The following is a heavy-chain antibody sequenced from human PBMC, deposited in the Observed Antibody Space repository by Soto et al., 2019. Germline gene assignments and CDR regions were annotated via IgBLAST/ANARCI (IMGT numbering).Heavy chain of an antibody. D-gene: IGHD7-27*01. Sequence: QVQLQESGPGLVKPSGTLTVTCTVSGASISSSSWWSWVRQPPGKGLEWIGEVYHSGDTNYNPSLKGRVTLSVDKSKNQLSLNLTSVTAADTAVYYCARDLGWFDPWGQGTLVTVSS. V-gene: IGHV4-4*02. CDR1: GASISSSSW. J-gene: IGHJ5*02. CDR2: VYHSGDT. CDR3: ARDLGWFDP.